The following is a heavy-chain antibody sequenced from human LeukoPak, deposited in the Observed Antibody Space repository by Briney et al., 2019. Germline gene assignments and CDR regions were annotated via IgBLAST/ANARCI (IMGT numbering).Heavy chain of an antibody. CDR1: GGSISSSNW. Sequence: QPSGTLSLTCAVSGGSISSSNWWSWVRQPPGKGLEWIGEIYHSGSTYYNPSLKSRVTISVDRSKNQFSLKLSSVTAADTAVYYCASTSAPAEYFQHWGQGTLVTVSS. V-gene: IGHV4-4*02. CDR2: IYHSGST. J-gene: IGHJ1*01. D-gene: IGHD6-25*01. CDR3: ASTSAPAEYFQH.